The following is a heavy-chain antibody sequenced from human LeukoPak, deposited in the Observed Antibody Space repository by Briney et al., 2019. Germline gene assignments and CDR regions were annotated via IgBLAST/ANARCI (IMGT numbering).Heavy chain of an antibody. CDR1: GGSFSGYY. V-gene: IGHV4-34*01. CDR3: ARWGYCSSTSCYSLYYYGMDV. Sequence: SETLSLTCAVYGGSFSGYYWSWIRQPPGKGLEWIGEINHSGSTNFNPSLKSRVTISVDTSKNQFSLRLSSVTAADTAVYYCARWGYCSSTSCYSLYYYGMDVWGQGTTVTVS. CDR2: INHSGST. D-gene: IGHD2-2*01. J-gene: IGHJ6*02.